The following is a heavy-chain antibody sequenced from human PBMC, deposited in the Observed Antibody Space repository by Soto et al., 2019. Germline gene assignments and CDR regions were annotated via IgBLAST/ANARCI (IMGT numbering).Heavy chain of an antibody. V-gene: IGHV1-69*12. CDR2: IIPIFGTA. Sequence: QVQLVQSGAEVKKPGSSVKVSCKASGGTFSSYAISWVRQAPGQGLEWMGGIIPIFGTANYAQKFQVRITITADESTRTAYMERSSRRSEDTAVYYCARINSSGWCEDIDYWGQGTLVTVSS. CDR3: ARINSSGWCEDIDY. CDR1: GGTFSSYA. D-gene: IGHD6-19*01. J-gene: IGHJ4*02.